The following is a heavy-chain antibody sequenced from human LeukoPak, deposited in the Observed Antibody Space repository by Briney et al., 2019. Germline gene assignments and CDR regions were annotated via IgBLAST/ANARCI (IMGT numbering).Heavy chain of an antibody. Sequence: GESLKISCKGSGYSFTSYWIGWVRQLPGKGLEWMGIIYPGDSDTRYSPSLQGQVTISADKSISPAYLQGSSRNDSATAMYYCARYPPQYDFWRGYFALWGQGALVTVSS. CDR1: GYSFTSYW. CDR3: ARYPPQYDFWRGYFAL. J-gene: IGHJ4*02. CDR2: IYPGDSDT. D-gene: IGHD3-3*01. V-gene: IGHV5-51*01.